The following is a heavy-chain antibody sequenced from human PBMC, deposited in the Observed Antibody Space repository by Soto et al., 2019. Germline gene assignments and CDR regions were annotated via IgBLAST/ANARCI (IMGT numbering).Heavy chain of an antibody. Sequence: GESLKISCKGSGYSFTSYWIGWVRQMPGKGLEWMGIIYPGDSDTRYSPSFQGQVTISADKSISTAYLQWSSLKASDTAMYYCARFEGVYYDFWSGQGSAFDIWGQGKMVTVSS. V-gene: IGHV5-51*01. CDR3: ARFEGVYYDFWSGQGSAFDI. CDR2: IYPGDSDT. CDR1: GYSFTSYW. D-gene: IGHD3-3*01. J-gene: IGHJ3*02.